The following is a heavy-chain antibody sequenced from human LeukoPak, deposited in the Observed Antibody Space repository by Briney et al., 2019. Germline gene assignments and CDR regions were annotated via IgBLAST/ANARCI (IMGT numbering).Heavy chain of an antibody. CDR1: GFTFNSYA. CDR3: TRENAAFSPFGY. J-gene: IGHJ4*02. V-gene: IGHV3-23*01. Sequence: GGSLRLSCAASGFTFNSYAMSWVRQAPGKGLEWVSSISASGGSTYYADSVKGRFTISRDNSKNTLYLQMSSLRAEDTAVYYCTRENAAFSPFGYWGQGTLVTV. CDR2: ISASGGST. D-gene: IGHD6-25*01.